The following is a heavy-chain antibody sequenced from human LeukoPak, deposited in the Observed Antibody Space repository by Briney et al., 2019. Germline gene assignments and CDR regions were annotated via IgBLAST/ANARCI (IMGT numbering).Heavy chain of an antibody. Sequence: GGSLRLSCAAPGFAFDEFGMHWVRQAPGKGLEWVSFISGDGSVTYYTDSLWGRFTASRDNSKNSLYLQMGSLRAEDTALYYCGKDGPVISYWGQGTVVTVSS. CDR2: ISGDGSVT. CDR1: GFAFDEFG. D-gene: IGHD3-16*02. J-gene: IGHJ4*02. CDR3: GKDGPVISY. V-gene: IGHV3-43*02.